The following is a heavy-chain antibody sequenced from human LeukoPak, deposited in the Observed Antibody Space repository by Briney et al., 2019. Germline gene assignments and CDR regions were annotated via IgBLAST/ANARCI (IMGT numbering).Heavy chain of an antibody. J-gene: IGHJ4*02. CDR2: IRSKANSYAT. CDR1: GFTFSGSA. D-gene: IGHD3-9*01. V-gene: IGHV3-73*01. Sequence: GGSPKLSCAASGFTFSGSAMHWGRQASGKGGEGVGRIRSKANSYATAYAASVKGRFTISRDDSKNTAYLQMNSLKTEDTAVYYCLSYYDILTGYYNSDYWGQGTLVTVSS. CDR3: LSYYDILTGYYNSDY.